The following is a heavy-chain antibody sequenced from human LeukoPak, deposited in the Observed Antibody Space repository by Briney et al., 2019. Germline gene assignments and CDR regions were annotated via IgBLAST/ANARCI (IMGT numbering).Heavy chain of an antibody. CDR1: GFTFSSYS. CDR3: AREGIAARHYFDY. V-gene: IGHV3-48*01. CDR2: ISSSSSTI. Sequence: GGSLRLSCAASGFTFSSYSMNWVRQAPGKGLEGVSYISSSSSTIYYADSVKGRFTISRDNAKNSLYLQMNSLRAEDTAVYYCAREGIAARHYFDYWGQGTLVTVSS. D-gene: IGHD6-6*01. J-gene: IGHJ4*02.